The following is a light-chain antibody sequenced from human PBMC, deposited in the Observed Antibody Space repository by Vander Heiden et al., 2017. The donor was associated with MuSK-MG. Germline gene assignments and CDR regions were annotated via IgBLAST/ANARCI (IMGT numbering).Light chain of an antibody. V-gene: IGKV3-20*01. CDR2: GAS. J-gene: IGKJ1*01. CDR3: QQDCSSPPT. CDR1: QSVSSSY. Sequence: EIVLTQSPGTLSLSPGERATLSCRASQSVSSSYLAWYQQKPGQAPRLLIYGASSRATGIPDRFSGSGSGTDFTLTISRLEPEDFAVYNCQQDCSSPPTFGQGTKVEIK.